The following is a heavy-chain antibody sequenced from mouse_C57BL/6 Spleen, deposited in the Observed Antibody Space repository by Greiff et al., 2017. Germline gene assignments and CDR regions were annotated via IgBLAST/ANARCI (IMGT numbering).Heavy chain of an antibody. Sequence: QVQLQQSGAELVRPGASVTLSCKASGYTFTDYEMHWVKQTPVHGLEWIGAIDPETGGTAYNQKFKGKAILTADKSSSTAYMELRSLTSEASAVYYCTRPRSSGYETWFAYWGQGTLVTVSA. CDR1: GYTFTDYE. V-gene: IGHV1-15*01. D-gene: IGHD3-2*02. J-gene: IGHJ3*01. CDR3: TRPRSSGYETWFAY. CDR2: IDPETGGT.